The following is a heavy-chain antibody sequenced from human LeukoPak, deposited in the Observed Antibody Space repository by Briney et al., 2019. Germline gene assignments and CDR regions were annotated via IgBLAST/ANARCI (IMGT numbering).Heavy chain of an antibody. CDR3: ARVLGNYVLLCDY. D-gene: IGHD3-16*01. Sequence: SETLSLTCAVYGGSFSGYYWSWIRQPPGKGLEWIGEINHSGSTNYNPSLKSRVTISVDTSKNQFSQKLSSVTAADTAVYYCARVLGNYVLLCDYWGQGTLVTVSS. J-gene: IGHJ4*02. CDR1: GGSFSGYY. CDR2: INHSGST. V-gene: IGHV4-34*01.